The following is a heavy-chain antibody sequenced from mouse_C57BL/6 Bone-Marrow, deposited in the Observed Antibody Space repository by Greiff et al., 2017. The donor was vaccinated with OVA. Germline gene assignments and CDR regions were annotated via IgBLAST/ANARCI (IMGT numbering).Heavy chain of an antibody. J-gene: IGHJ4*01. CDR3: ASYYGSSYYYAMGY. CDR2: IYPRSGNT. Sequence: QVQLQQSGAELARPGASVKLSCKASGYTFTSYGISWVKQRTGQGLEWIGEIYPRSGNTYYNEKFKGKATLTADKSSSTAYMELRSLTSEDSAVDYCASYYGSSYYYAMGYGGQGTSVTVSS. D-gene: IGHD1-1*01. V-gene: IGHV1-81*01. CDR1: GYTFTSYG.